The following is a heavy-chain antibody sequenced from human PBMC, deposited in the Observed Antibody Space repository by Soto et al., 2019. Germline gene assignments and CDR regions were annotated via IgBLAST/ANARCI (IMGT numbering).Heavy chain of an antibody. CDR3: ATLPPRIVVVVLPIPS. V-gene: IGHV4-4*02. CDR1: GGSISSTNW. J-gene: IGHJ4*02. CDR2: IYHTGST. Sequence: QVQLQQSGPRLARPSGTLSLTCVVSGGSISSTNWWTWVRQTPGKGLEWIGEIYHTGSTKYNPSLKNRVTISSAKSDNPFSLNLKSVAAEDTAVYYCATLPPRIVVVVLPIPSWGQGTLVTVSS. D-gene: IGHD2-15*01.